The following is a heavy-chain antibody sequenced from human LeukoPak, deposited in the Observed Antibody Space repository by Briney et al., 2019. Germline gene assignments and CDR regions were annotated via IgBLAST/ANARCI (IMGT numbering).Heavy chain of an antibody. CDR3: AKAVYSNDGYYYFDH. CDR2: INRDGRST. CDR1: RFILSGYW. Sequence: GRSLRLSCAAYRFILSGYWMHWVSQAPGKGLVWVSRINRDGRSTNYTDSVKDRFTVSRDHAKNTLYLQADSQIGEDTAVYYCAKAVYSNDGYYYFDHWGQGTLVTVSS. V-gene: IGHV3-74*01. J-gene: IGHJ4*02. D-gene: IGHD4-11*01.